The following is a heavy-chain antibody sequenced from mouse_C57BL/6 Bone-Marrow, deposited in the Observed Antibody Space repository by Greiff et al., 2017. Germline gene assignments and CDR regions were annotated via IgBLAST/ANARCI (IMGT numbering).Heavy chain of an antibody. J-gene: IGHJ3*01. CDR3: ARLGYYGFAY. D-gene: IGHD2-3*01. CDR2: ISYDGRN. Sequence: DVHLVESGPGLVKPSQSLSLTCSVTGYSITSGYYWNWIRQFPGNKLEWMGYISYDGRNNYNPYLKNRISITRDTSKNQFFLKLNSVTTEDTATYYCARLGYYGFAYWGQGTLVTVSA. V-gene: IGHV3-6*01. CDR1: GYSITSGYY.